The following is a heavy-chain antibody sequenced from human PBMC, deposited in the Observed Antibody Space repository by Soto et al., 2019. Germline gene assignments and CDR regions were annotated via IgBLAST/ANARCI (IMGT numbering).Heavy chain of an antibody. Sequence: QVQLVQSGAEVKKPGASVKVSCKASGYTFTSYGISWVRQAPGQGLEWMGWISAYNGNTNYAQKLQVRVTMTTDTSTSTAYMELRSLSSDDTAVYYCARDGYCSGGSCYSSGDNKLFDYWGQGTLVTVSS. CDR2: ISAYNGNT. V-gene: IGHV1-18*01. J-gene: IGHJ4*02. CDR1: GYTFTSYG. D-gene: IGHD2-15*01. CDR3: ARDGYCSGGSCYSSGDNKLFDY.